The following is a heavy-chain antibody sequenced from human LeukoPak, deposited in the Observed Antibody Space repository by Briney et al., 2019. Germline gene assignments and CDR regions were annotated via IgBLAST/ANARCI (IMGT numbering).Heavy chain of an antibody. J-gene: IGHJ6*03. CDR3: ARARYDILTGYYTGYYYMDV. CDR2: INPNSGGT. D-gene: IGHD3-9*01. CDR1: GYTLTGYY. Sequence: ASVKVSCKASGYTLTGYYMHWVRQAPGQGLEWMGWINPNSGGTNYAQKFQGRVTMTRDTSISTAYMELSRLRSDDTAVYYCARARYDILTGYYTGYYYMDVWGKGTTVTVSS. V-gene: IGHV1-2*02.